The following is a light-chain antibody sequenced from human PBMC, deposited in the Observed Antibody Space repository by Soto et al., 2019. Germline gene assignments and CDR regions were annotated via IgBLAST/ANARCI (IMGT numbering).Light chain of an antibody. J-gene: IGKJ1*01. CDR3: QQGYSTPWT. CDR1: QSISSY. V-gene: IGKV1-39*01. Sequence: QSPSPPSASVGATVTIPCRASQSISSYLHWYQQKPGRAPKLLIYAASNLQSGVPSRFSASGSGTDFTLTLNSLQPEDFATYYCQQGYSTPWTFGQGTKVDIK. CDR2: AAS.